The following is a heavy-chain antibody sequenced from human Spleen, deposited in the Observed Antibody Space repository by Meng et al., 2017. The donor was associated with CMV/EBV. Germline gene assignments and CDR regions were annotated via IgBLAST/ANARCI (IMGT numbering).Heavy chain of an antibody. J-gene: IGHJ3*02. CDR1: GGSISNYY. D-gene: IGHD3-22*01. Sequence: SETLSLTCTVPGGSISNYYWSWIRQPPGKGLEWIGYIYYRGSTNYNPSVKSRVTISVDTSKKQFSLKLSSVTAADTAVYYCARGDDYYDSSGYFRGAFDIWGQGTMVTVSS. CDR3: ARGDDYYDSSGYFRGAFDI. CDR2: IYYRGST. V-gene: IGHV4-59*01.